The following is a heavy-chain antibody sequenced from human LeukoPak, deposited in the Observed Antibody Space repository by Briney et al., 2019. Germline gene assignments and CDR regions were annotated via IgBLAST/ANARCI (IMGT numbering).Heavy chain of an antibody. Sequence: ASVRVSCKASGYTFTSYAMNWVRQAPGQGLEWMGWINTNTGNPTYAQGFTGRFVFSLDTSVSTAYLQISSLKAEDTAVYYCAVSLMRAPACPDYWGQGTLVTVSS. J-gene: IGHJ4*02. D-gene: IGHD2-8*01. CDR1: GYTFTSYA. CDR2: INTNTGNP. CDR3: AVSLMRAPACPDY. V-gene: IGHV7-4-1*02.